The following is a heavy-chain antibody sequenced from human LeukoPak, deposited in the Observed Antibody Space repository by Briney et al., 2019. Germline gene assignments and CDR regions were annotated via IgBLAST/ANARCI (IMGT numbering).Heavy chain of an antibody. V-gene: IGHV3-30*04. Sequence: GGSLRLSCAVSGFTFSSYAMHWVRQAPGKGLEWVAVISYDGSNKYYADSVKGRFTISRDNSKNTLYLQMNSLRAEDTAVYYCARNNWTYEAPNWFDPWGQGTLVTVSS. J-gene: IGHJ5*02. CDR1: GFTFSSYA. D-gene: IGHD1-7*01. CDR2: ISYDGSNK. CDR3: ARNNWTYEAPNWFDP.